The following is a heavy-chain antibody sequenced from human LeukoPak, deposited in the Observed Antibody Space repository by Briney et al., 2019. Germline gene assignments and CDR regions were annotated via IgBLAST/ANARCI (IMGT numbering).Heavy chain of an antibody. J-gene: IGHJ4*02. D-gene: IGHD6-19*01. CDR2: MSGSGRNT. V-gene: IGHV3-23*01. CDR1: GFTFSTYA. Sequence: PGGSLRLSCAASGFTFSTYAMSWVRQAPGKGLEWVSGMSGSGRNTHYADSVEGRFTISRDNSKNTVYLQMNSLRAEDTAVYYCAKEYTSGWPHDYWGQGTLVTVSS. CDR3: AKEYTSGWPHDY.